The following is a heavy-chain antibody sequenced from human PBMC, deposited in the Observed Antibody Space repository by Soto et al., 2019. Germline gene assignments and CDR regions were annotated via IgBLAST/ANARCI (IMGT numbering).Heavy chain of an antibody. CDR3: ARGIRHYIYVPVWY. CDR2: IKQDGRET. Sequence: EVQLVESGGGLVQPGGSLRLSCAASGFTFSSYGMSWVRQAPRKALECVANIKQDGRETYYVDPVQGRFTISRDNANGALYVPMARLGAEDTAVYYCARGIRHYIYVPVWYWRQGTHVIFAS. J-gene: IGHJ4*02. V-gene: IGHV3-7*03. D-gene: IGHD3-16*01. CDR1: GFTFSSYG.